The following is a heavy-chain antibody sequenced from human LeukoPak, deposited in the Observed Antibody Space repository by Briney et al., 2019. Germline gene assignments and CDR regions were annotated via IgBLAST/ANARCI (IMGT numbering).Heavy chain of an antibody. Sequence: SQTLSLTCAISGDSVSSKNGAWNWIRQSPSRGLEWLGRTYYRSKWYDEYADSVKGRVTISPDTSKNQFSLHVYSVTPEDTAVYYCARDLGTSGWYTFDFWGQGTLVRVSS. J-gene: IGHJ5*01. CDR1: GDSVSSKNGA. CDR3: ARDLGTSGWYTFDF. D-gene: IGHD6-19*01. CDR2: TYYRSKWYD. V-gene: IGHV6-1*01.